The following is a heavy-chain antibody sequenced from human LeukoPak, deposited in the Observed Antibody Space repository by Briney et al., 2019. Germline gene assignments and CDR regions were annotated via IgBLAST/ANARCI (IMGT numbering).Heavy chain of an antibody. D-gene: IGHD6-13*01. CDR2: IYQSGRT. J-gene: IGHJ4*02. CDR1: GGSISSYY. CDR3: ASVDSSSWHYFDY. Sequence: TSETLSLTCTVSGGSISSYYWSWIRQPPGKGLECIGYIYQSGRTYHNPSLKSRVTISVDRSKNQFSLNLSSVTAEDTAVYYCASVDSSSWHYFDYWGQGTLVTVSS. V-gene: IGHV4-59*12.